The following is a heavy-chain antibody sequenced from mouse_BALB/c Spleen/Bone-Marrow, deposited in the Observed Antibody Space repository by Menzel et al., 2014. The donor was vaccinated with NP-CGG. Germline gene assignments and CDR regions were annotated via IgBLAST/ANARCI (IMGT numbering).Heavy chain of an antibody. Sequence: EVKVVESGGGLVQPGGSLKLSCAASGFTFSSYGMSWVRQTPDERLEFVATINTNGGDTYYPDSVKGRFTISRDNAKNTLYLQMSSPKSEDTAMYYCARGDDYVSWFAYWGQGTLVTVSA. V-gene: IGHV5-6-3*01. CDR1: GFTFSSYG. J-gene: IGHJ3*01. CDR3: ARGDDYVSWFAY. D-gene: IGHD2-4*01. CDR2: INTNGGDT.